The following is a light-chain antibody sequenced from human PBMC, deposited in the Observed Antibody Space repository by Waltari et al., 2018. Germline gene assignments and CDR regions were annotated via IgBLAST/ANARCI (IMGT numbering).Light chain of an antibody. J-gene: IGLJ2*01. CDR2: DVS. CDR3: SSYTSGSPV. Sequence: QSALTQPASVSGSPGQSITIPCTGTSSDVGAYNYVSWYQQHPGKAPKVMIYDVSNRPSGVSNRFSGSKSGNTASLTISGLQAEDEAAYYCSSYTSGSPVFGGGTKLTVL. V-gene: IGLV2-14*03. CDR1: SSDVGAYNY.